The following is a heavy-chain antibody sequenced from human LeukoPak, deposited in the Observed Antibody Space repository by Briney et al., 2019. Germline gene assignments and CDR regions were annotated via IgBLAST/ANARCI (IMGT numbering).Heavy chain of an antibody. CDR1: GYTFTGYD. CDR3: VRRLDMIEFDP. D-gene: IGHD3-9*01. V-gene: IGHV1-8*01. J-gene: IGHJ5*02. Sequence: ASVKVSCKASGYTFTGYDINWIRQATGQGLEWMGWMNPYSGNKDYAQKFQGRITMTRDTSMTTAYMELSRLTSEDTAVYYCVRRLDMIEFDPCGQGTLVIVSS. CDR2: MNPYSGNK.